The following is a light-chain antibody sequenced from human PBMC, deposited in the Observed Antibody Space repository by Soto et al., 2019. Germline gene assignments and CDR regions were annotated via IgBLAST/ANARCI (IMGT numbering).Light chain of an antibody. CDR3: QKYNSASLLT. V-gene: IGKV1-27*01. J-gene: IGKJ4*01. CDR2: GAS. Sequence: DIQMTQSPSSLSASVGDRVTITCRASQGISNYLAWYQQKPGKVPKLLIYGASTLQSGVPSRFSGSGSGTDFTLTISSRQPEDVATYYCQKYNSASLLTFGGGTKVEIK. CDR1: QGISNY.